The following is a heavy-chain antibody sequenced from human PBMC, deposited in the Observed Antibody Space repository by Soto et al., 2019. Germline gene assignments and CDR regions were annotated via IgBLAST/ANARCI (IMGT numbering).Heavy chain of an antibody. V-gene: IGHV3-9*01. CDR2: ISWNSGDI. D-gene: IGHD3-3*01. Sequence: EVQLVESGGGLVQPGRSLRLSCAASGFNFNDYAMHWVRQAPGKGLDWVSGISWNSGDIGYADSVKGRFTISRDNAKNSLYLQMNSLRAEDSALYYCAKGPLRFWRGGLEDYYFDYWGQGTLVTVSS. J-gene: IGHJ4*02. CDR3: AKGPLRFWRGGLEDYYFDY. CDR1: GFNFNDYA.